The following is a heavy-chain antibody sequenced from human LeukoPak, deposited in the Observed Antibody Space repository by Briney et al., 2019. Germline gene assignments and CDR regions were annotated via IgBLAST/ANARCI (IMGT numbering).Heavy chain of an antibody. V-gene: IGHV5-51*01. CDR1: GYSFTNYW. D-gene: IGHD6-19*01. Sequence: GESLKISCKGSGYSFTNYWIGWVRQLPGKGLEWMGIIYPGDSNTRYSPSFQGQVTISADKSISTAYLQWSSLMASDSAMYYCAKQGAGHGSGWYSDYWGQGTLVTVSS. CDR3: AKQGAGHGSGWYSDY. CDR2: IYPGDSNT. J-gene: IGHJ4*02.